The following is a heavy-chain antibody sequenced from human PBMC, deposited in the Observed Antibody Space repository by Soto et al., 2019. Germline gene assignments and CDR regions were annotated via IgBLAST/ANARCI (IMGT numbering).Heavy chain of an antibody. J-gene: IGHJ6*02. V-gene: IGHV3-30*18. CDR1: GFTFSSYG. CDR3: AKTAHYGDYDHYYYYGMDV. CDR2: ISYDGSNK. D-gene: IGHD4-17*01. Sequence: QVQLVESGGGVVQPGRSLRLSCAASGFTFSSYGMHWVRQAPGKGLEWVAVISYDGSNKYYADSVKGRFTISRDNSKNTLYLQMNSLRAEDTAVYYCAKTAHYGDYDHYYYYGMDVLGQGTTVTGSS.